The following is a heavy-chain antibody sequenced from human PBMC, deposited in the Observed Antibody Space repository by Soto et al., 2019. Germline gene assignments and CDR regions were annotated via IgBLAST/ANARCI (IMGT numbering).Heavy chain of an antibody. CDR1: GYTFTNYG. J-gene: IGHJ3*02. V-gene: IGHV1-18*01. CDR3: ARDFGGSSDAFDI. Sequence: ASVKVSCKASGYTFTNYGINWVRQAPGQGLEWMGWISAYNGNTKYAQKLQGRVTMTTDTSTSTACMELRSLRSDDTAVYYCARDFGGSSDAFDIWGQGTMVTVSS. CDR2: ISAYNGNT. D-gene: IGHD3-16*01.